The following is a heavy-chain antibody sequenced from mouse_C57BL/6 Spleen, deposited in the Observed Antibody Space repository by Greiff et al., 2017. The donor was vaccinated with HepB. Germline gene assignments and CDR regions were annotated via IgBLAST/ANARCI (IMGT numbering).Heavy chain of an antibody. V-gene: IGHV1-82*01. CDR1: GYAFSSSW. CDR2: IYPGDGDT. Sequence: QVQLKQSGPELVKPGASVKISCKASGYAFSSSWMNWVKQRPGKGLEWIGRIYPGDGDTNYNGKFKGKATLTADKSSSTAYMQLSSLTSEDSAVYFCARQDAEGMDYWGQGTSVTVSS. CDR3: ARQDAEGMDY. J-gene: IGHJ4*01.